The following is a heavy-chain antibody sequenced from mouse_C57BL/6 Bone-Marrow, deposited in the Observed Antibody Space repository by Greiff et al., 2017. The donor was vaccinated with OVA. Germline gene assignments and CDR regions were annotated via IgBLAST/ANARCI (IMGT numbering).Heavy chain of an antibody. CDR3: TRLPLGSSFYYFDY. CDR1: GFTFSDAW. V-gene: IGHV6-6*01. CDR2: IRNKANNHAT. D-gene: IGHD1-1*01. J-gene: IGHJ2*01. Sequence: EVKLVESGGGLVQPGGSMKLSCAASGFTFSDAWMDWVRQSPEKGLEWVAEIRNKANNHATYYAESVKGRFTISRDDSKSSVYLQMNSLRAEDTGIYYCTRLPLGSSFYYFDYWGQGTTLTVSS.